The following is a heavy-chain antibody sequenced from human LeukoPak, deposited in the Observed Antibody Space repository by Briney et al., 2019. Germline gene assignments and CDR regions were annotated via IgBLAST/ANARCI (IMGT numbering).Heavy chain of an antibody. CDR2: VHLDGRT. V-gene: IGHV4-4*02. Sequence: SGTLSLTCGVSGGSVTSTNWWTWVRQPPGKGLEWIGEVHLDGRTNYNPSLKSRLTMSVDLSENHISLKLTSVTAADTAVYYCAREATAAASLDYFDYWGQGTLVTVCS. J-gene: IGHJ4*02. CDR1: GGSVTSTNW. D-gene: IGHD6-13*01. CDR3: AREATAAASLDYFDY.